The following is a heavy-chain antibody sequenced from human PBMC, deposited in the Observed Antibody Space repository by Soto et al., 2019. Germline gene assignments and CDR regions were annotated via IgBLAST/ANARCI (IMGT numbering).Heavy chain of an antibody. CDR3: VSPPRATVTDNIFDF. V-gene: IGHV3-23*01. J-gene: IGHJ4*02. CDR1: GFTLNNHA. D-gene: IGHD4-17*01. Sequence: EVQLLESGGGLVQPGGSLRLSCTASGFTLNNHAMSWVRQAPGKGLEWVSVISGSDGSTYYTDSVRGRFSISRDSSKNTLYLQMSSLRAEDTAVYYCVSPPRATVTDNIFDFWGPGTLVTVSS. CDR2: ISGSDGST.